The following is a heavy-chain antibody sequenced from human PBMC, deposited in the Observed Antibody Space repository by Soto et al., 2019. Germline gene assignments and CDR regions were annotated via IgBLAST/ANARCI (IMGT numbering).Heavy chain of an antibody. CDR3: AKGASTTVFAFNDY. J-gene: IGHJ4*02. Sequence: ELQLVESGGGLVQPGRSLRLSCAASGFTFDDYAMHWVRQPPGKGLEWVSSISWNSGNLGYADSVKGRFTISRDNAKNSLYLQMNSLRGEDTALYYWAKGASTTVFAFNDYWGQGTLVTVSS. D-gene: IGHD4-17*01. V-gene: IGHV3-9*01. CDR1: GFTFDDYA. CDR2: ISWNSGNL.